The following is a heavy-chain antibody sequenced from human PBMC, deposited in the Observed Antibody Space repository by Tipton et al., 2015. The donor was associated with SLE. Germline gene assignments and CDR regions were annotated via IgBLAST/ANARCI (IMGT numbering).Heavy chain of an antibody. CDR3: ARATGFGSLIHGAV. V-gene: IGHV3-53*04. D-gene: IGHD6-19*01. Sequence: SLRLSCAASGLTVSSNYMSWVRQAPGKGLEWVSVIYSGGSTYYADSVKGRFTISRHNSKNTLYLQMNSLRAEDTAVYYCARATGFGSLIHGAVWGKGTTITVAS. CDR1: GLTVSSNY. J-gene: IGHJ6*04. CDR2: IYSGGST.